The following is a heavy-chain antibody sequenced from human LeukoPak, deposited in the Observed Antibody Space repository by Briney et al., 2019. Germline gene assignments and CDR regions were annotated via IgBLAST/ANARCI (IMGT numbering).Heavy chain of an antibody. V-gene: IGHV3-30*18. CDR2: ISYDGSNK. J-gene: IGHJ4*02. CDR3: AKDPNYYDSSGNYYFDY. CDR1: GFTFSSYG. Sequence: PGGSLRLSCAASGFTFSSYGMHWVRQAPGKGPEWVAVISYDGSNKYYADSVKGRFTISRDNSKNTLYPQMNSLRAEDTAVYYCAKDPNYYDSSGNYYFDYWGQGTLVTVSS. D-gene: IGHD3-22*01.